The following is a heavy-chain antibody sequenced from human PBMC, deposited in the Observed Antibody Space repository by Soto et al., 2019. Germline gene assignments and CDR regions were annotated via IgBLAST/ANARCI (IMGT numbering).Heavy chain of an antibody. Sequence: GASVKVSCKASGYTFSNFGINWVRQAPGQGLEWLGWITPYNGNANYAQKHQDRLTITTDTSTNTAYLQLRSLRSDDTAVYFCARARMYSGAHHDYWGQGTLVTVSS. CDR3: ARARMYSGAHHDY. CDR1: GYTFSNFG. CDR2: ITPYNGNA. D-gene: IGHD1-26*01. V-gene: IGHV1-18*04. J-gene: IGHJ4*02.